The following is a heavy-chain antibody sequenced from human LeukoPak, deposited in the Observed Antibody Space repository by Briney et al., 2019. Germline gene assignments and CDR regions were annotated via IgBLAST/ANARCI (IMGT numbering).Heavy chain of an antibody. CDR2: IYPGDSDT. CDR3: ARPRRSRYSSSWYYFDY. D-gene: IGHD6-13*01. V-gene: IGHV5-51*01. Sequence: GESLKISCKGSGYSFTSYWIGWVRQMPGKGLEWMGIIYPGDSDTRYSPSFQGQVTISADKSISTAYLQWSSLKASDTAMYYCARPRRSRYSSSWYYFDYWGQGTLVTVSS. CDR1: GYSFTSYW. J-gene: IGHJ4*02.